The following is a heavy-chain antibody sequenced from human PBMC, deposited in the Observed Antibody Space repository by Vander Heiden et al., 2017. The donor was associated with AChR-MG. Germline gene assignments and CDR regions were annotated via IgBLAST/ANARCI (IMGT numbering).Heavy chain of an antibody. CDR2: IKQDGSEK. CDR1: GFTFSSYW. J-gene: IGHJ5*02. D-gene: IGHD3-10*01. Sequence: EVQLVESGGGLVPPGGSLRLSCAASGFTFSSYWMSWVRQAPGKGLEWVANIKQDGSEKYYVDAVKGRFTISRDNAKNSLYLQMNSLRAEDTAVYYCARDGCGFGDLFDPWGQGTLVTVSS. CDR3: ARDGCGFGDLFDP. V-gene: IGHV3-7*03.